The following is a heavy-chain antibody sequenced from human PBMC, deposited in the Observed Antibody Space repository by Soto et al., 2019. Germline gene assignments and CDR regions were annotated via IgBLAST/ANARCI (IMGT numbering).Heavy chain of an antibody. CDR3: ARDHPRDYGDYPCWFDP. V-gene: IGHV3-11*01. J-gene: IGHJ5*02. CDR2: ISSSGSTT. Sequence: PGGSLRLSCAASGFTFSDYYMSWIRQAPGKGLEWVSYISSSGSTTYYADSVKGRFTISRDNAKNSLYLQMNSLRAEDTAVYYCARDHPRDYGDYPCWFDPWGQGTLVTVSS. D-gene: IGHD4-17*01. CDR1: GFTFSDYY.